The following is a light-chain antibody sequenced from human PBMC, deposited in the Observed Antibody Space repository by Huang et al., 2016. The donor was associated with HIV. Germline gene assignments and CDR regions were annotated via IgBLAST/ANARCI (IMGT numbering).Light chain of an antibody. CDR2: DMS. V-gene: IGKV3-11*01. J-gene: IGKJ4*01. CDR3: QQRSDWPLT. Sequence: EIVLTQSPATLSLSPGGSAALFCRASHSLVGNLAWYQQRPGQAPRLLSYDMSNRDTGIPARFTGSGSGTDYTLTISSREREDFAVYYCQQRSDWPLTFGGGTKVDIK. CDR1: HSLVGN.